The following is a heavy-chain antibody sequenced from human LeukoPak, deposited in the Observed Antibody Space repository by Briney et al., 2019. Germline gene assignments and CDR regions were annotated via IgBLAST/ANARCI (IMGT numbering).Heavy chain of an antibody. D-gene: IGHD3-22*01. J-gene: IGHJ4*02. CDR1: GGSISSSSYY. Sequence: PSETLSLTCTVSGGSISSSSYYWGWIRQPRGKGLEWIATIYYTGSTYYNPALESRVTISVDTSKNQFSLKLTSVTAADTAVYYCARHPTRGYYDSRMDRVDYWGQGTLVTVSS. CDR2: IYYTGST. V-gene: IGHV4-39*01. CDR3: ARHPTRGYYDSRMDRVDY.